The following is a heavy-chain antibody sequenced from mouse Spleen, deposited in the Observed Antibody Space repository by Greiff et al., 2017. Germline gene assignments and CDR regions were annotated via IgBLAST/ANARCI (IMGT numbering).Heavy chain of an antibody. J-gene: IGHJ2*01. CDR1: GYTFTNYW. V-gene: IGHV1-64*01. CDR2: IHPNSGNA. CDR3: ARPDY. Sequence: QVQLKQPGAELVKPGASVNLSCKASGYTFTNYWMHWVKQRPGQGLEWIGMIHPNSGNAHYNEKFKSKAALTVDRSSSTAYMQLSSLTSEDSAVYYCARPDYWGQGTTLTVSS.